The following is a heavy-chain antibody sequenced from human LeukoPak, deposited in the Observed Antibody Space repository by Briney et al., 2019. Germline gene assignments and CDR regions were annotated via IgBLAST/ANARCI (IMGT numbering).Heavy chain of an antibody. V-gene: IGHV1-2*02. Sequence: ASVKVSCKASGYTFTSYDINWVRQATGQGLEWMGWINPNSGGRNYAQKFQGRVTMTRDTSISTAYMELSRLRSDDTAVYYCARGDYYGSGRPTNAFDYWGQGTLVTVSS. D-gene: IGHD3-10*01. CDR3: ARGDYYGSGRPTNAFDY. CDR2: INPNSGGR. CDR1: GYTFTSYD. J-gene: IGHJ4*02.